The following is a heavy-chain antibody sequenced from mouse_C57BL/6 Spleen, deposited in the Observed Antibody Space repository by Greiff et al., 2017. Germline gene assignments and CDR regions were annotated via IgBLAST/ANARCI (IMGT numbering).Heavy chain of an antibody. J-gene: IGHJ1*03. V-gene: IGHV1-64*01. CDR3: ARDDYDRYWYFDV. CDR2: IHPNSGST. CDR1: GYTFTSYW. Sequence: QVQLQQPGAELVKPGASVKLSCKASGYTFTSYWMHWVKQRPGQGLEWIGMIHPNSGSTNYNEKFKSKATLTVDKSSSPAYMQLSSLTSEDSAVYYGARDDYDRYWYFDVWGTGTTVTVSS. D-gene: IGHD2-4*01.